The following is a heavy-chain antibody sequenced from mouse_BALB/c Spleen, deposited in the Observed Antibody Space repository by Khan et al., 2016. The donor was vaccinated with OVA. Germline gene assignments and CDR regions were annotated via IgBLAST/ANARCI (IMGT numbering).Heavy chain of an antibody. J-gene: IGHJ3*01. CDR3: AREGAYYRSDGWFAY. CDR1: GYTFTSYT. V-gene: IGHV1-4*01. Sequence: QVQLQQPGAELARPGASVKMSCKASGYTFTSYTMHWIKQRPGQGLEWIGYINPSTSYTNYNQKFKDKATLTADKSSSTAYMQLSSLTSEDSAVYYCAREGAYYRSDGWFAYWGQGTLVTVSA. CDR2: INPSTSYT. D-gene: IGHD2-14*01.